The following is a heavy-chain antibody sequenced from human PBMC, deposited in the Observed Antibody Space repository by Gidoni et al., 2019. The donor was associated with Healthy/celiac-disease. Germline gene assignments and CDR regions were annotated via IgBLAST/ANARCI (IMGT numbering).Heavy chain of an antibody. D-gene: IGHD6-13*01. CDR3: ARDSIAAARGDAFDI. J-gene: IGHJ3*02. V-gene: IGHV3-21*01. CDR2: ISSSSSYI. Sequence: EVQLVESGGGLVKPGGSLRLSCAASGFTFSSYSMNWVRQAPGKGLEWVSSISSSSSYIYYADSVKGRFTISRDNAKNSLYLQMNSLRAEDTAVYYCARDSIAAARGDAFDIWGQGTMVTVSS. CDR1: GFTFSSYS.